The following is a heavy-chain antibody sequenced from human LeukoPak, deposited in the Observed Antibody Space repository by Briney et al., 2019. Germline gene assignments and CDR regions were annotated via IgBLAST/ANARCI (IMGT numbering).Heavy chain of an antibody. CDR1: GFTFSSYG. D-gene: IGHD7-27*01. Sequence: GGSLRLSCAAPGFTFSSYGMHWVRQAPGKGLEWVAVISYDGSNKYYADSVKGRFTISRDNSKNTLYLQMNSLRAEDTAVYYCAKARTGESDYWGQGTLVTVSS. CDR3: AKARTGESDY. J-gene: IGHJ4*02. CDR2: ISYDGSNK. V-gene: IGHV3-30*18.